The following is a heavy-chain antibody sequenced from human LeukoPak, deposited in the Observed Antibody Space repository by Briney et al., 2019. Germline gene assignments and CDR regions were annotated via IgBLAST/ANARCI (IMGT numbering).Heavy chain of an antibody. CDR2: IDYSGSYI. CDR1: GFTFSSYA. D-gene: IGHD5-18*01. Sequence: GGSLRLSCAASGFTFSSYAMSWVRQAPGKGLEWVSTIDYSGSYINYAGSLRGRFTISRDDANNSLYLQMNSLRAEDTAVYYCARDCEIGYSHGLCWGQGTLVTVSS. V-gene: IGHV3-21*01. CDR3: ARDCEIGYSHGLC. J-gene: IGHJ4*02.